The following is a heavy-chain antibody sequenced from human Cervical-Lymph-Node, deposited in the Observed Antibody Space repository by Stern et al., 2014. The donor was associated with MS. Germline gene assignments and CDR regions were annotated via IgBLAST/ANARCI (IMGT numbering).Heavy chain of an antibody. CDR2: IKTNTGDP. CDR1: GYTFINYA. D-gene: IGHD3-9*01. V-gene: IGHV7-4-1*02. Sequence: QMQLVQSGSELKRPGDSVKVSCKASGYTFINYAMNWVRQAPGQGLEWMGWIKTNTGDPTSAQGFIGRFVFSLDTSVSTAYLQISSLKAEDTAVYYCARVGDDILTGYPYGMDVWGQGTTVTVSS. J-gene: IGHJ6*02. CDR3: ARVGDDILTGYPYGMDV.